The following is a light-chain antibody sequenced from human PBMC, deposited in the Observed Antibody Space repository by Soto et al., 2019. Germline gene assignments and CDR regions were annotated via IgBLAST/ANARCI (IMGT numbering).Light chain of an antibody. CDR1: QSLVYIDGNTY. V-gene: IGKV3-15*01. CDR3: QQYNNWPLT. Sequence: VMTQSPLSLPVTLGQPASISCRSSQSLVYIDGNTYLAWYQQKPGQAPRLLIYGASTRATGIPARFSGSGSGTEFTLTISSLQSEDFAVYYCQQYNNWPLTFGGGTKVDIK. J-gene: IGKJ4*01. CDR2: GAS.